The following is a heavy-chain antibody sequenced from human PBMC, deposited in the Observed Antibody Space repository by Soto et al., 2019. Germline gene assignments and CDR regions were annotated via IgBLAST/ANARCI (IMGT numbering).Heavy chain of an antibody. CDR2: IIPIFGTA. D-gene: IGHD6-19*01. J-gene: IGHJ4*02. Sequence: SVKVSCKASGGTFSSYAISWVRQAPGQGLEWMGGIIPIFGTANYALKFQGRVTITADKSTSTAYMELGSLRSEDTAVYYCARGRDSSGSQFDYWGQGTLVTVSS. CDR1: GGTFSSYA. V-gene: IGHV1-69*06. CDR3: ARGRDSSGSQFDY.